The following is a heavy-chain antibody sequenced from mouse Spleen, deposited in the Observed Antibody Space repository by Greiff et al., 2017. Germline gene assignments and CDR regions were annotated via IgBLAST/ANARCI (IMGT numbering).Heavy chain of an antibody. CDR3: ASSVYYRYDDWYFDV. CDR1: GYTFTSYW. V-gene: IGHV1-53*01. D-gene: IGHD2-14*01. CDR2: INPSNGGT. J-gene: IGHJ1*01. Sequence: QVQLQQSGTELVKPGASVKLSCKASGYTFTSYWMHWVKQRPGQGLEWIGNINPSNGGTNYNEKFKSKATLTVDKSSSTAYMQLSSLTSEDSAVYYCASSVYYRYDDWYFDVWGAGTTVTVSS.